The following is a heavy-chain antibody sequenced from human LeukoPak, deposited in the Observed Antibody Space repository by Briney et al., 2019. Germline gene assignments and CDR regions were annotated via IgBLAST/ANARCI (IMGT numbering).Heavy chain of an antibody. D-gene: IGHD2-21*01. J-gene: IGHJ4*02. CDR3: AKDGGEGVFNY. V-gene: IGHV3-23*01. CDR2: ISGSGGST. CDR1: GFTFSSYD. Sequence: GGSLRLSCAASGFTFSSYDMTWVRQAPGKGLEWVSAISGSGGSTYYADSVKGRFTISSDNSKRTLYLQMNSLRAEDTAVYYCAKDGGEGVFNYWGQGTLVTVSS.